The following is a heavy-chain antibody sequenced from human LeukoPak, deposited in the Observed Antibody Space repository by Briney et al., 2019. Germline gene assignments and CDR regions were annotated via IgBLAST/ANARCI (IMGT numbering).Heavy chain of an antibody. Sequence: GGPLRLFCAASGFTFSSYAMSWVRQAPGKGLEWVSAISCSGGSTYYADSVKGRFTISRDNSKNTLYLQMNSLRAEDTAVYYCAKGEYSSGWYRAFDYWGQGTLVTV. CDR3: AKGEYSSGWYRAFDY. V-gene: IGHV3-23*01. CDR1: GFTFSSYA. J-gene: IGHJ4*02. D-gene: IGHD6-19*01. CDR2: ISCSGGST.